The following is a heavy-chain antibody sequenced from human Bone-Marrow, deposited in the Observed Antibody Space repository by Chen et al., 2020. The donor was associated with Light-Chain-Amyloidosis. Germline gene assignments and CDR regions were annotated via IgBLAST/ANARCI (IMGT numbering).Heavy chain of an antibody. CDR1: GYTFPNYW. D-gene: IGHD5-12*01. J-gene: IGHJ4*02. CDR3: ARRRDGYNFDY. CDR2: IYPDDSDA. Sequence: PGESLKISCKGSGYTFPNYWIGWVRQMPGKGLEWMGVIYPDDSDARYSLSFEGQVTISADKSITTAYLQWRSLKASDTAMYYCARRRDGYNFDYWGQGTLVTVSS. V-gene: IGHV5-51*01.